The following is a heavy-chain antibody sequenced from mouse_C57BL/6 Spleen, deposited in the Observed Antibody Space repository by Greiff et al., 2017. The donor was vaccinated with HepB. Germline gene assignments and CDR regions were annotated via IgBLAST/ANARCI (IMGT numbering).Heavy chain of an antibody. V-gene: IGHV14-4*01. CDR3: TTYDGYLDY. J-gene: IGHJ4*01. Sequence: VQLKESGAELVRPGASVKLSCTASGFNIKDDYMHWVKQRPEQGLEWIGWIDPENGDTEYASKFQGKATITADTSSNTAYLQLSSLTSEDTAVYYCTTYDGYLDYWGQRTSVTVSS. CDR1: GFNIKDDY. D-gene: IGHD2-3*01. CDR2: IDPENGDT.